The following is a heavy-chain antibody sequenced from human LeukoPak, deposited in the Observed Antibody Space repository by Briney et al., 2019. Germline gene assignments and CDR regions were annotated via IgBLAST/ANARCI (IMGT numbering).Heavy chain of an antibody. Sequence: GGSLRLSCAASGFTFNRYWMHWVRQAPGKGLEWVAVIWYDGTNKYYADSVKGRFTISRDNSKNTLYLQMNSLRAEDTAVYYCTRDSYPHPAHNFDYWGQGTLVTVSS. D-gene: IGHD5-18*01. V-gene: IGHV3-33*08. CDR2: IWYDGTNK. CDR3: TRDSYPHPAHNFDY. CDR1: GFTFNRYW. J-gene: IGHJ4*02.